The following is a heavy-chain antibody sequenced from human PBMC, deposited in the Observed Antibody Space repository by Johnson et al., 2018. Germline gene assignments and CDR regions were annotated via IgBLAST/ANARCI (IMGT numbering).Heavy chain of an antibody. CDR1: GFTFSSCA. J-gene: IGHJ6*03. D-gene: IGHD2-15*01. V-gene: IGHV3-74*01. CDR2: INTDGSST. CDR3: ARDVSREVVAATGLDELKYYYYYMDV. Sequence: VQLVQSGGGLVQPWGSLRLSCTTSGFTFSSCAMSWVRQAPGKGLVWVSRINTDGSSTSYADSVKGRFTISRDNAKNSLYLQMNSLRAGDTAVYYCARDVSREVVAATGLDELKYYYYYMDVWGKGTTVTVSS.